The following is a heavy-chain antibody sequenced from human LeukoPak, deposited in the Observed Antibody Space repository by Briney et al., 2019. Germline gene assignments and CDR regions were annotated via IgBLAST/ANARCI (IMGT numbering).Heavy chain of an antibody. CDR2: ISSSSSYI. J-gene: IGHJ4*02. D-gene: IGHD3-16*02. CDR3: ARDPLTFGGVIEIDY. V-gene: IGHV3-21*01. Sequence: RAGGSLRLSCAASGFTFSSYSMNWVRRAPGKGLEWVSSISSSSSYIYYADSVKGRFTISRDNAKNSLYLQMNSLRAEDTAVYYCARDPLTFGGVIEIDYWGQGTLVTVSS. CDR1: GFTFSSYS.